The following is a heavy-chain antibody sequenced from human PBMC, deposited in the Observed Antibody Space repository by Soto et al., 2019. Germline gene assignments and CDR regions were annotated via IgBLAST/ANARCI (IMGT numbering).Heavy chain of an antibody. CDR3: AKVVGQQLVRCGLDC. CDR1: GFTFSNYG. D-gene: IGHD6-13*01. V-gene: IGHV3-30*18. Sequence: QVQLVESGGGVVQPGTSLRLSCAASGFTFSNYGMHWVRQAPGKGLDCVASISSDGSSKYYADSVKGRFTISRDNSKNTLNLEMNSLRVEDTAVYYCAKVVGQQLVRCGLDCWGQGTLVTVSS. CDR2: ISSDGSSK. J-gene: IGHJ4*02.